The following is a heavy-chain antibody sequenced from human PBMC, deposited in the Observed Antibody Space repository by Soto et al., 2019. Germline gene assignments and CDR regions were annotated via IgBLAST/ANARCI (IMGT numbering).Heavy chain of an antibody. V-gene: IGHV4-59*01. Sequence: SETLSLTCTVSGGSIISYYCIFIRQPPGKGLEWIGYIYYSGSTNYNPSLKSRVTISVDTSKNQFSLKLSSVTAADTAVYYCASGCYDSKIPWAYWGQGTLVTVSS. CDR1: GGSIISYY. D-gene: IGHD3-22*01. CDR2: IYYSGST. J-gene: IGHJ4*02. CDR3: ASGCYDSKIPWAY.